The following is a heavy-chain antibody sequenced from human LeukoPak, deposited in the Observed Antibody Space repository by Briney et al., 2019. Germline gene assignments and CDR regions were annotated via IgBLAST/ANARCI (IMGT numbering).Heavy chain of an antibody. CDR1: GGSISSYY. D-gene: IGHD1-26*01. J-gene: IGHJ3*02. CDR3: ARLVGAKDAFDI. CDR2: IYYSGST. Sequence: SETLSLTCTVSGGSISSYYWSWIRQPAGKGLEWIGYIYYSGSTNYNPSLKSRVTISVDTSKNQFSLKLSSVTAADTAVYYCARLVGAKDAFDIWGQGTMVTVSS. V-gene: IGHV4-59*08.